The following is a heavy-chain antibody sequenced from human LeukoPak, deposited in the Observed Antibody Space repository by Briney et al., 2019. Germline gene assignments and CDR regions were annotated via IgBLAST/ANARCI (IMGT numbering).Heavy chain of an antibody. CDR1: GGTFSSYA. D-gene: IGHD4-17*01. J-gene: IGHJ4*02. Sequence: ASVKVSCKASGGTFSSYAVSWVRQAPGQGLEWMGRIIPIFGIANYAQKFQGRVTITADKSTSTAYMELSSLRSEDTAVYYCARENYGDYEPHRDYWGQGTLVTVSS. CDR2: IIPIFGIA. V-gene: IGHV1-69*04. CDR3: ARENYGDYEPHRDY.